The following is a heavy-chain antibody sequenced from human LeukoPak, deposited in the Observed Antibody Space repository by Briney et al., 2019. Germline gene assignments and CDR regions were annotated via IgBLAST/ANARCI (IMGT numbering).Heavy chain of an antibody. D-gene: IGHD3-9*01. CDR3: ARVKPALLTGYSRDAFDI. CDR2: IYYSGST. Sequence: SETLSLTCTVSGGSISSYYWSWIRQPPGKGLEWIGYIYYSGSTNYNPSLKSRVTISVDTSKNQFSLKLSSVTAADTAVYYCARVKPALLTGYSRDAFDIWGQGTRVTVSS. CDR1: GGSISSYY. V-gene: IGHV4-59*01. J-gene: IGHJ3*02.